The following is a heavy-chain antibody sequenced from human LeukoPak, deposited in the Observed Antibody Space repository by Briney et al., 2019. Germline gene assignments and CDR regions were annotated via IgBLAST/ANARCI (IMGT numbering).Heavy chain of an antibody. CDR2: INAGGSST. D-gene: IGHD3-16*01. V-gene: IGHV3-23*01. J-gene: IGHJ4*02. Sequence: PGGSLRLSCTASGFPFYSYWMTWVRQTPGKGLEWASHINAGGSSTYYTGSVKGRFTISRDNSKNTVYLQMNSLRAEDTALYYCAKIVWNTYVYFDYWGQGTLVTVSS. CDR3: AKIVWNTYVYFDY. CDR1: GFPFYSYW.